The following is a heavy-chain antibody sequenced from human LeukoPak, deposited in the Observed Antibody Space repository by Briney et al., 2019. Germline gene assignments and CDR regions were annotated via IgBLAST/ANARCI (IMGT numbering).Heavy chain of an antibody. V-gene: IGHV1-69*04. D-gene: IGHD6-6*01. Sequence: ASVKVSCKASGGTLSSYAIRWVRQAPGQGLEWMGRIIPILGIANYAQKFQGRVTITADKSTSTAYMELSSLRSEDTAVYYCARSRLSPPYYYYYGMDVWGQGTTVTVSS. CDR1: GGTLSSYA. CDR2: IIPILGIA. J-gene: IGHJ6*02. CDR3: ARSRLSPPYYYYYGMDV.